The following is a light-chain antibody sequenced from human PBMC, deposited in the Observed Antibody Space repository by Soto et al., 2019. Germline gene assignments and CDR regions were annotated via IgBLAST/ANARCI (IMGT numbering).Light chain of an antibody. Sequence: QSVLTQPASVSGSPGQSITISCTGTSSDVGAYNFVSWHQQHPGKAPKLIIYNVYDRPSGISYRFSGSKSGNPASLTISGLQGEEEADYYCSSYTISRTYVLGTGTKLTVL. CDR1: SSDVGAYNF. V-gene: IGLV2-14*03. CDR2: NVY. J-gene: IGLJ1*01. CDR3: SSYTISRTYV.